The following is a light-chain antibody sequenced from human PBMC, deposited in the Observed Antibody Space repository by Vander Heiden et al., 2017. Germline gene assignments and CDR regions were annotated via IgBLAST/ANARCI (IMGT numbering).Light chain of an antibody. Sequence: SQLTQSASSLSASVGDRVTITCRASQGISSNLAWYQQKPGKAPKLLIYAASTLQSVVPSRFSGSGSGTDFTLTISSLQPEDFATYYCQQLNSSPLTFGGGTKVELK. CDR2: AAS. CDR1: QGISSN. CDR3: QQLNSSPLT. J-gene: IGKJ4*01. V-gene: IGKV1-9*01.